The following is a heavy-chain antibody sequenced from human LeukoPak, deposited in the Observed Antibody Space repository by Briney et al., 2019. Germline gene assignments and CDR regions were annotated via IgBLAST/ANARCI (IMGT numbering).Heavy chain of an antibody. J-gene: IGHJ5*02. V-gene: IGHV3-7*02. CDR2: IKEDGREK. D-gene: IGHD2-15*01. CDR1: GFPFSTYW. Sequence: GGSLRLSCAASGFPFSTYWMSWVRQARGKGLEGVGNIKEDGREKYYVDSVKGRFTIYRDNARNSLSLKMNSLRAEDSAVYYCARARRDCSGGSCYPNYNWFDPWGQGTLVTVSS. CDR3: ARARRDCSGGSCYPNYNWFDP.